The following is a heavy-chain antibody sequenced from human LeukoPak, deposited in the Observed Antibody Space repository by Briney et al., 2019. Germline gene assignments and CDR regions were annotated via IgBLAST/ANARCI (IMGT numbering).Heavy chain of an antibody. D-gene: IGHD3-10*01. CDR2: INPSGGST. Sequence: ASVKVSCKASGYTFTTYGISWVRQAPGQGLEWMGIINPSGGSTSYAQKFQGRVTMTRDTSTSTVYMELNSLRSEDTAVYYCARGRLPYYYGSGSYYNEGVPGDYWGQGTLVTVSS. CDR1: GYTFTTYG. J-gene: IGHJ4*02. V-gene: IGHV1-46*01. CDR3: ARGRLPYYYGSGSYYNEGVPGDY.